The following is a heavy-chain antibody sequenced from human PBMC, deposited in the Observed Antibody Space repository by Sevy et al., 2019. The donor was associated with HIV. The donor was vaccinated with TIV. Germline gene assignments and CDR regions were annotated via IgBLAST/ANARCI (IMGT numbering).Heavy chain of an antibody. CDR2: ISSSSRTI. CDR3: ARDVDTPFARSFDR. D-gene: IGHD5-18*01. V-gene: IGHV3-48*02. CDR1: GLTFSSDS. J-gene: IGHJ4*02. Sequence: AGSLRLSCVVSGLTFSSDSMNWVRQAPGKVLEWLAYISSSSRTIYYADSVEGRFTISRDNDKKSVFLQMNNLRDEDSATYYCARDVDTPFARSFDRWGQGTLVTVSS.